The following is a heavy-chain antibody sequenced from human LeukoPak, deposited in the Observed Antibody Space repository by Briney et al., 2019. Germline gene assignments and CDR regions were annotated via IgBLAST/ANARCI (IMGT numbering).Heavy chain of an antibody. CDR3: ARKVEGAAAAWAFDY. D-gene: IGHD6-13*01. J-gene: IGHJ4*02. Sequence: VASVKVSCKASGYTFTSYGISWVRQAPGQGLEWMGWISAYNGNTNYAQKLQGRVTMTTDTSTSTAYMELRSLRSDDTAVYYCARKVEGAAAAWAFDYWGQGTLVTVSS. CDR1: GYTFTSYG. V-gene: IGHV1-18*01. CDR2: ISAYNGNT.